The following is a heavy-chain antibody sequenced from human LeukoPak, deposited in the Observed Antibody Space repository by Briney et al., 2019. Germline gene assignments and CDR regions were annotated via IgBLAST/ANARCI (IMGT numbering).Heavy chain of an antibody. CDR3: ARDLGYSSNY. D-gene: IGHD6-13*01. CDR1: GFTFSSYT. Sequence: GGALRLSCAASGFTFSSYTMNWVRQAPGKGLEWVSSISGSSSYIYYADSVKGRFTIPRDNAKNSLFLQMNSLRAEDTAVYYCARDLGYSSNYWGQGTLVTVSS. J-gene: IGHJ4*02. V-gene: IGHV3-21*01. CDR2: ISGSSSYI.